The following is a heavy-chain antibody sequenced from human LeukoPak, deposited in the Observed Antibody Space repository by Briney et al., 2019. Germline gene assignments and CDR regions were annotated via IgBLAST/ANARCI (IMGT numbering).Heavy chain of an antibody. V-gene: IGHV1-18*01. J-gene: IGHJ5*02. CDR1: GYTFTSYG. CDR3: ARDHIAAAGTNWFDP. CDR2: ISAYNGNT. Sequence: ASVKVSCKASGYTFTSYGISWVRQAPGQGLEWMGWISAYNGNTNYAQKFQGRVTMTRDTSISTAYMELSRLRSDDTAVYYCARDHIAAAGTNWFDPWGQGTLVTVSS. D-gene: IGHD6-13*01.